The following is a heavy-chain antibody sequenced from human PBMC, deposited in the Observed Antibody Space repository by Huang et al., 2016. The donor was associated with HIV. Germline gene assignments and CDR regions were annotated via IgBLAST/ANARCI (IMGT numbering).Heavy chain of an antibody. Sequence: QVHLVQSGAQVKKPGSSVMVSCKASGGPFSSYGFHWVRQAPGQALEWMGGVFPIQGSTNYASKFRGRLSITADESTSTAYMTLSSLKSDDTAVYFCARVFQPHLPYFDYWGQGTLVSVFS. V-gene: IGHV1-69*01. J-gene: IGHJ4*02. CDR3: ARVFQPHLPYFDY. CDR2: VFPIQGST. CDR1: GGPFSSYG.